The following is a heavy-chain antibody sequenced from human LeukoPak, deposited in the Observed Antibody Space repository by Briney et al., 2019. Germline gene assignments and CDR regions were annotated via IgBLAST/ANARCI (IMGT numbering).Heavy chain of an antibody. CDR1: GFTFNNAW. CDR2: IRYDASNK. J-gene: IGHJ5*02. V-gene: IGHV3-30*02. D-gene: IGHD1-14*01. CDR3: AKAPVWSLNWFDP. Sequence: GGSLRLSCAASGFTFNNAWMSWVRQAPGKGLEWVAFIRYDASNKYYADSVKGRFTISRDNSKNTLYLQGNSLRAEDTAFYYCAKAPVWSLNWFDPWAREPWSPSPQ.